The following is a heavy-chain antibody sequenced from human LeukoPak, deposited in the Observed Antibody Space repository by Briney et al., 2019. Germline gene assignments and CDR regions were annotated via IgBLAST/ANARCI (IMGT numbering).Heavy chain of an antibody. CDR1: GFTFSGSA. V-gene: IGHV3-73*01. CDR2: IRRKANSYAT. D-gene: IGHD3-10*01. Sequence: QAGGSLRLSCAASGFTFSGSAMHWVRQASGKGGEWVGRIRRKANSYATAYAASVKGRFTISRDDSKNTAYLQMNSLKTEDTAVYYCTRAESVYFDYWGQGTLVTVSS. CDR3: TRAESVYFDY. J-gene: IGHJ4*02.